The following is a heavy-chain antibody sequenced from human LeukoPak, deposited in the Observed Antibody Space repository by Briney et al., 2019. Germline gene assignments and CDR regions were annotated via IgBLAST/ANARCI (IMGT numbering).Heavy chain of an antibody. CDR2: IIPIFGTA. CDR3: ARSRRKVLLWFGGPGPSDY. CDR1: GGTFSSYA. J-gene: IGHJ4*02. V-gene: IGHV1-69*01. Sequence: SVKVSCKASGGTFSSYAISWVRQAPGQGLEWMGGIIPIFGTANYAQKFQGRVTITADESTSTAYMELSSLRSEDTAVYYCARSRRKVLLWFGGPGPSDYWGQGTLVTVSS. D-gene: IGHD3-10*01.